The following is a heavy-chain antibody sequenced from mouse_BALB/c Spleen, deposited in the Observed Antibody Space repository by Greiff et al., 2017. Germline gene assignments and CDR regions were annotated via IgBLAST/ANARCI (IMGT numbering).Heavy chain of an antibody. J-gene: IGHJ4*01. CDR3: ARSGYYYGSGDYAMDY. V-gene: IGHV1-54*01. Sequence: VQLQESGAELVRPGTSVKVSCKASGYAFTNYLIEWVKQRPGQGLEWIGVINPGSGGTNYNEKFKGKATLTADKSSSTAYMQLSSLTSDDSAVYFCARSGYYYGSGDYAMDYWGQGTSVTVSS. CDR1: GYAFTNYL. CDR2: INPGSGGT. D-gene: IGHD1-1*01.